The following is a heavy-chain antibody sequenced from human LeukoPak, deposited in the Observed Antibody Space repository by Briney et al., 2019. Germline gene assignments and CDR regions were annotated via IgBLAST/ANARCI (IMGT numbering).Heavy chain of an antibody. V-gene: IGHV3-64*01. CDR3: ARELYSSGCYYFDY. CDR1: GFTFSTSA. D-gene: IGHD6-19*01. J-gene: IGHJ4*02. CDR2: ISSNGANT. Sequence: GGSLRLSCAASGFTFSTSAMHWVRQAPGKGLEYVSVISSNGANTYYANSVKGRFTISRDNSKNTLYLQMGSLGAEDMAVYYCARELYSSGCYYFDYWGQGTLVTVSS.